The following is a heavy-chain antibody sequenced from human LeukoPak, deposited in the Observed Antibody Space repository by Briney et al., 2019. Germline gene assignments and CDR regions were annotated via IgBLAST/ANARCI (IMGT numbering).Heavy chain of an antibody. CDR2: IYTSGST. D-gene: IGHD4-17*01. CDR3: ARADYAIYYFDY. V-gene: IGHV4-4*07. Sequence: SETLYLTCTVSGGSISSYYWSWIRQPAGKGLEWIGRIYTSGSTNYNPSLKSRVTMSVDTSENQFSLELSSVTAADTAVYYCARADYAIYYFDYWGQGTLVTVSS. J-gene: IGHJ4*02. CDR1: GGSISSYY.